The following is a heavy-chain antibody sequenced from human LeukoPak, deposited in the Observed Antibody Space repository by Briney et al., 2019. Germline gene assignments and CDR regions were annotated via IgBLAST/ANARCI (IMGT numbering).Heavy chain of an antibody. J-gene: IGHJ4*02. CDR2: INPNSDGT. CDR1: GYTFTGYY. V-gene: IGHV1-2*02. CDR3: ARGGSYCGGDCYQDY. D-gene: IGHD2-21*02. Sequence: ASVKVSCKASGYTFTGYYIHWVRPAPGQGLEWMGWINPNSDGTNYAQKFQGRVTMTRDTSISTAYMELSRLRSDDTAVYYCARGGSYCGGDCYQDYWGQGTLVTVSS.